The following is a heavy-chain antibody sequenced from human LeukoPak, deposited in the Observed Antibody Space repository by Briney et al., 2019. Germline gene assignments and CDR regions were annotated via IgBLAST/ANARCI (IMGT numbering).Heavy chain of an antibody. J-gene: IGHJ4*02. CDR3: ARLLWFGELPHDY. CDR2: IDEKRRT. Sequence: SETLSLTCAVYGSFSDHSWSWVRQPPGKGLEWIGEIDEKRRTSYSPSLTSRVTMSVDTSKNQFSLKLSSVTAADTAVYYCARLLWFGELPHDYWGQGTLVTVSS. CDR1: GSFSDHS. D-gene: IGHD3-10*01. V-gene: IGHV4-34*01.